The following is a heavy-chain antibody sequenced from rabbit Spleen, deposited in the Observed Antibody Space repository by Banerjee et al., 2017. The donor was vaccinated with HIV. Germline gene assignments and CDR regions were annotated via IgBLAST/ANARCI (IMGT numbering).Heavy chain of an antibody. J-gene: IGHJ6*01. CDR1: GVSFSGSSY. V-gene: IGHV1S45*01. CDR3: ARGSATMTLVIIGYYLSL. D-gene: IGHD2-1*01. Sequence: QEQLVESGGGLVQPEGSLTLTCTASGVSFSGSSYMCWVRQAPGKGLEWIGCIELGSSGFTYFASWAKGRFTITKTSSTTVTLQMTSLTAADTATYFCARGSATMTLVIIGYYLSLWGPGTLVTVS. CDR2: IELGSSGFT.